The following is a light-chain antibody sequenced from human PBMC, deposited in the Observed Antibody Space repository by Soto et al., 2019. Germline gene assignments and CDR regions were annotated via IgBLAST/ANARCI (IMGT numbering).Light chain of an antibody. CDR3: CSYTTTSTWV. CDR2: EVS. Sequence: QSVLTQPASVSGSPGQSITISCTGTSIDVGAYNYVSWYQQHPGKAPKLMISEVSNRPSGVSNRFSGSKSGNTASLTISGLQAQDEADDHCCSYTTTSTWVFGGGTKLTVL. J-gene: IGLJ3*02. CDR1: SIDVGAYNY. V-gene: IGLV2-14*01.